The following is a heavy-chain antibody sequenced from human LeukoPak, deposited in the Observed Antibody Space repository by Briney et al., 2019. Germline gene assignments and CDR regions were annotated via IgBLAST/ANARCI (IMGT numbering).Heavy chain of an antibody. CDR1: GYTFTSYG. Sequence: SVKVSCKASGYTFTSYGISWVRQAPGQGLEWMGWISAYNGNTNYAQKLQGRVTMTTDTSTSTAYMELRSLRSDDTAVYYCASGRRLELSSSYYYGMDVWGQGTTVTVSS. CDR2: ISAYNGNT. J-gene: IGHJ6*02. V-gene: IGHV1-18*01. CDR3: ASGRRLELSSSYYYGMDV. D-gene: IGHD1-26*01.